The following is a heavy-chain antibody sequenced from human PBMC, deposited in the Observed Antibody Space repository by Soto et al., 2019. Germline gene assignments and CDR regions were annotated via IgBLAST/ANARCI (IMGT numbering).Heavy chain of an antibody. J-gene: IGHJ3*02. D-gene: IGHD5-12*01. CDR2: ISSSSSYI. CDR3: ARVRYSGYVPSTDAFDI. CDR1: GFTFSSYS. Sequence: PGGSLRLSCAASGFTFSSYSMNWVRQAPGKGLEWVSSISSSSSYIYYADSVKGRFTISRDNAKNSLYLQMNSLRAEDTAVYYCARVRYSGYVPSTDAFDIWGQGTMVTVSS. V-gene: IGHV3-21*01.